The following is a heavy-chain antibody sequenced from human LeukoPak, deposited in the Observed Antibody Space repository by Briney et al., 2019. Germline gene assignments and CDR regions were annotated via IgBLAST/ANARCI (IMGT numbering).Heavy chain of an antibody. CDR2: INHSGST. D-gene: IGHD6-6*01. CDR1: GGSFSGYY. V-gene: IGHV4-34*01. CDR3: AREGSSSLMFDY. Sequence: PSETLSLTCAVYGGSFSGYYWSWIRQPPGKGLEWIGEINHSGSTNYNPSLKSRVTISVDTSKNQFSLKLSSETAADTAVYYCAREGSSSLMFDYWGQGTLVTVSS. J-gene: IGHJ4*02.